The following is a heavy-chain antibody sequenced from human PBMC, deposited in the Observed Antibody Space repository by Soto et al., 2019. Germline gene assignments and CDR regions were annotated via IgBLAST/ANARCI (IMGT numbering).Heavy chain of an antibody. V-gene: IGHV4-34*01. J-gene: IGHJ4*01. D-gene: IGHD6-19*01. CDR2: INHSGST. Sequence: QVQLQQWGAGLLKPSETLSLTCAVYGGSFSGYYWSWIRQHPVKGLEWIGEINHSGSTNYNPSLKSRVTISVDASKNLFSLKLSSVTAADTAVYYCARGGAVACPFDYWGHGNQVTVAS. CDR3: ARGGAVACPFDY. CDR1: GGSFSGYY.